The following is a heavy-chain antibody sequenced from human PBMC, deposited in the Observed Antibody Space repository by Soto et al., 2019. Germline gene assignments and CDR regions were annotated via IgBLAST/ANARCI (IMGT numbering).Heavy chain of an antibody. J-gene: IGHJ5*02. CDR2: INTDGSNT. CDR1: GLTFNRYW. CDR3: AREFCSGGNCYTYYFDP. V-gene: IGHV3-74*01. Sequence: GGSLRLSCAASGLTFNRYWMHWVRHAPGKGLVWVSHINTDGSNTNYADSVKGRFTISRDNAKSTLFLQMNSLRDEDTAVYYSAREFCSGGNCYTYYFDPWGQGIPVTVSS. D-gene: IGHD2-15*01.